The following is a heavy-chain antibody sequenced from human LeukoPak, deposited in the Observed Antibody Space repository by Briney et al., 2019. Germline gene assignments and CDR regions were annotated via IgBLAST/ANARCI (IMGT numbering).Heavy chain of an antibody. CDR1: GGPISSYY. CDR3: ARGGSRWYPSGFGP. V-gene: IGHV4-4*07. D-gene: IGHD6-19*01. J-gene: IGHJ5*02. CDR2: IYTSGTT. Sequence: WEPLSLTCTVSGGPISSYYWSWIRQPAGKGLEWIGRIYTSGTTNYNPSLKSRVTMLVDTSKNQFSLKLSSVTAAGTAVYYCARGGSRWYPSGFGPWGQGTLVTVSS.